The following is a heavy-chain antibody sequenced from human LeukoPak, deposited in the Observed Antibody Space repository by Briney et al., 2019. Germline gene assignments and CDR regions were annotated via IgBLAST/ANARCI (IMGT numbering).Heavy chain of an antibody. D-gene: IGHD3-10*01. J-gene: IGHJ3*02. V-gene: IGHV5-51*01. CDR1: GYSFTSYW. CDR2: IYPGDSDT. Sequence: GESLKISCKGSGYSFTSYWIGWVRQMPGKGLGWMGIIYPGDSDTRYSPSFQGQVTISADKSISTAYLQWSSLKASDTAMYYCARPLKYYYGSGSFAFDIWGQGTMVTVSS. CDR3: ARPLKYYYGSGSFAFDI.